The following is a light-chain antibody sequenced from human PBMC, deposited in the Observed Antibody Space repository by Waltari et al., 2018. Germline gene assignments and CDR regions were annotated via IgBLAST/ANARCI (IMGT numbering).Light chain of an antibody. CDR2: GSS. CDR3: HHYGQQYGSSPGT. CDR1: KNIRTD. V-gene: IGKV1-6*01. J-gene: IGKJ1*01. Sequence: AIQMTQSPSSLSASVGDRVTITCRASKNIRTDLGWYQQKPGRAPKLLIYGSSILYGGVPSRFSGSGSGTFFTLTISRLEPEDFALYYCHHYGQQYGSSPGTFGQGTKVEIK.